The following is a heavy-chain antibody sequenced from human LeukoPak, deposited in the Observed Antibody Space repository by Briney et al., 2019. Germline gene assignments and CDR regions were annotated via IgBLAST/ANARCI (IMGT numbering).Heavy chain of an antibody. CDR3: ARARGDYGDYYDDY. J-gene: IGHJ4*02. D-gene: IGHD4-17*01. Sequence: ASVKVSCKASGYTFTSYDINWVRQATGQGLEWMGWMNPNSGNTNYAQKLQGRVTMTTDTSTSTAYMELRSLRSDDTAVYYCARARGDYGDYYDDYWGQGTLVTVSS. V-gene: IGHV1-18*01. CDR1: GYTFTSYD. CDR2: MNPNSGNT.